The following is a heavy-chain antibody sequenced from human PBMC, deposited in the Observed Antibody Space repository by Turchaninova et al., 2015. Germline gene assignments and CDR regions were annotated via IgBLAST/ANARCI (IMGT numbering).Heavy chain of an antibody. D-gene: IGHD5-18*01. CDR2: ISSSSSYI. CDR3: ARARDTTMVIDAFDI. J-gene: IGHJ3*02. CDR1: GFTFSSYT. Sequence: EVQLVESGGGLVKPGGSLRLSCAASGFTFSSYTMNWVRQAPGKGLEWVSSISSSSSYIYYADSVKGRFTISRDNAKNSLYLQMNSLRAEDTAVYYWARARDTTMVIDAFDIWGQGTMVTVSS. V-gene: IGHV3-21*01.